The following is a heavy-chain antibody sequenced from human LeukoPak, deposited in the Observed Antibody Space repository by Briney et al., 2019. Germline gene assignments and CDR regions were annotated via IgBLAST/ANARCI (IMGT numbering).Heavy chain of an antibody. CDR1: GATFSTHP. Sequence: SVKVSCKASGATFSTHPISWVRQAPGQGLEWMGKIIPILGMASYAQRFQGRVTITAEDSTSTAYMDLSSLTSDDTAVYYCAREGFGDWEQLPFEHWGQGTLVSVSS. CDR3: AREGFGDWEQLPFEH. CDR2: IIPILGMA. J-gene: IGHJ4*02. D-gene: IGHD1/OR15-1a*01. V-gene: IGHV1-69*04.